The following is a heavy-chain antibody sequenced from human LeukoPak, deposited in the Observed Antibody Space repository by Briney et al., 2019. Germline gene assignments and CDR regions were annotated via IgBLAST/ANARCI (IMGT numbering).Heavy chain of an antibody. V-gene: IGHV1-24*01. D-gene: IGHD2-8*01. Sequence: ASVKVSCKVSGYTLTELSMHWVRQAPGEGLEWMGGFDPEDGETIYAQKFQGRVTMTEDTSTDTAYMELSSLRSEDTAVYYCATGTAYCTNGVCYQYYYYGMDVWGQGTTVTVSS. J-gene: IGHJ6*02. CDR2: FDPEDGET. CDR3: ATGTAYCTNGVCYQYYYYGMDV. CDR1: GYTLTELS.